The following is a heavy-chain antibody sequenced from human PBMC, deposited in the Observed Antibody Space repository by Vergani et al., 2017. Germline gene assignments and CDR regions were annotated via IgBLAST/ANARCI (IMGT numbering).Heavy chain of an antibody. V-gene: IGHV1-18*01. Sequence: QVQLVQSGAEVKKPGSSVKVSCKASGGTFSSYAISWVRQAPGQGLEWMGWISAYNGNTNYAQKLQGRVTMTTDTSTSTAYMELRSLRSDDTAVYYCARVDSSGYPYYYYGMDVWDQGTTVTVSS. J-gene: IGHJ6*02. CDR2: ISAYNGNT. D-gene: IGHD3-22*01. CDR3: ARVDSSGYPYYYYGMDV. CDR1: GGTFSSYA.